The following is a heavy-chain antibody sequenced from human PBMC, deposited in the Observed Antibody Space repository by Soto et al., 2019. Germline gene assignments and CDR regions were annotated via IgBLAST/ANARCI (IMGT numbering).Heavy chain of an antibody. CDR3: AADYYDSSGRNDY. V-gene: IGHV4-4*07. J-gene: IGHJ4*02. CDR1: GGSISSYD. CDR2: IYTSWST. Sequence: SSETLSLTCTVSGGSISSYDWSWIRQPAGKGLEWIGRIYTSWSTNYNPSLKSRVTMSVDTSKNQFSLKLSSVTAADTAVYYCAADYYDSSGRNDYWGQGTLVTVSS. D-gene: IGHD3-22*01.